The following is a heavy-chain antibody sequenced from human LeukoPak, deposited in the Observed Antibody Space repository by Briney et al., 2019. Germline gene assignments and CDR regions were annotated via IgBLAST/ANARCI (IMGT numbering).Heavy chain of an antibody. CDR1: GGSFSGYY. CDR3: ARHSHCSSTSCYDSSGYYYMDV. CDR2: INHSGST. Sequence: SESLSLTCAVYGGSFSGYYWSWIRQPPGKGLEWIGEINHSGSTNYNPSLKSRVTISVDTSKNQFSLKLRSVTAADTAVYYCARHSHCSSTSCYDSSGYYYMDVWGKGTTVTVSS. V-gene: IGHV4-34*01. J-gene: IGHJ6*03. D-gene: IGHD2-2*01.